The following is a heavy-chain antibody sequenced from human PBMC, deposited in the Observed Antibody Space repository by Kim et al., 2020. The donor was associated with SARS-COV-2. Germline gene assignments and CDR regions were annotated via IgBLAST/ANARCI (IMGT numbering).Heavy chain of an antibody. J-gene: IGHJ2*01. V-gene: IGHV4-39*01. Sequence: SETLSLTCTVSGCSLSSSSYYWGWIRQPPGKGLEWIGTADYIGNTYYNPSLKSRATISVDTSKNQFSLKLGSVTAADTAVYYCESNQRYRRGWYV. CDR2: ADYIGNT. CDR1: GCSLSSSSYY. D-gene: IGHD1-26*01. CDR3: ESNQRYRRGWYV.